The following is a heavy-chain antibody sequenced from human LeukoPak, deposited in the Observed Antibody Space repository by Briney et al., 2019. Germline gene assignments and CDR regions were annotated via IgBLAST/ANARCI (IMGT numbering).Heavy chain of an antibody. D-gene: IGHD6-19*01. Sequence: PGGSLRLSCAASGFTFSTHGMGWVRQAPGEGLEWVSVIYSGGSTYYADSVKGRFTISRDNSKNTLYLQMNSLRAEDTAVYYCARGLSSGWYSGRNWFDPWGQGTLVTVSS. J-gene: IGHJ5*02. CDR2: IYSGGST. V-gene: IGHV3-66*01. CDR1: GFTFSTHG. CDR3: ARGLSSGWYSGRNWFDP.